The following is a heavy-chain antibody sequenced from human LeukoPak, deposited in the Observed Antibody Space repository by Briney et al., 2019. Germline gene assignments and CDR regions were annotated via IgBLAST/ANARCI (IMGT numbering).Heavy chain of an antibody. D-gene: IGHD1-7*01. CDR2: INHSGST. Sequence: KPSETLSLTCAVYGGSFSGYYWSWIRQPPGKGLEWIGEINHSGSTNYNPSLKSRVTISVDTSKNQFSLKLSSVTAADTAVYYCARLADNWNYGNWFDPWGQGTLVTVSS. CDR3: ARLADNWNYGNWFDP. J-gene: IGHJ5*02. V-gene: IGHV4-34*01. CDR1: GGSFSGYY.